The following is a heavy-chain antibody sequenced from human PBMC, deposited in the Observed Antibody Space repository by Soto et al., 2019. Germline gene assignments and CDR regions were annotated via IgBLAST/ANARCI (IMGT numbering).Heavy chain of an antibody. J-gene: IGHJ6*02. CDR2: ISYDGSNK. Sequence: VGSLRLSCAASGFTFSSYAMHWVRQAPGKGLEWVAVISYDGSNKYYADSVKGRFTISRDNSKNTLYLQMNSLRAEDTAVYYCARDKRSSSSDGMDVWGQGTTVTVSS. V-gene: IGHV3-30-3*01. CDR1: GFTFSSYA. CDR3: ARDKRSSSSDGMDV. D-gene: IGHD6-13*01.